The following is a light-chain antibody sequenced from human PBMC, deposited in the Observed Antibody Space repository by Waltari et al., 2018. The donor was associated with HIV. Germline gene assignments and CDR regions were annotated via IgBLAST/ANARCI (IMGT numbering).Light chain of an antibody. V-gene: IGLV4-69*01. CDR3: QTWATDILV. CDR2: VNSDGSH. Sequence: QLVLTQAPSASASLGASVKLACSLSSEHTNYAIAWHQLNPEKGPRFLMKVNSDGSHNRGDGIPDRYSGSSSGTERYLTISRLQSEDEADYYCQTWATDILVFGGGTKLTVL. J-gene: IGLJ2*01. CDR1: SEHTNYA.